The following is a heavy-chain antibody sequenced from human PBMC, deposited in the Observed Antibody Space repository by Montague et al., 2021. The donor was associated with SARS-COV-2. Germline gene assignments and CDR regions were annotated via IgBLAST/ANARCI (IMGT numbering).Heavy chain of an antibody. V-gene: IGHV4-4*07. Sequence: SQTLSLTCTVSGGSISSYYWSWIRQPAGKGLEWIGRIYTSGSTSYNPSLKSRVTMSMDTSKNQFSLKLSSVTAADTAVYYCARDYGSYGLPFDYWGQGTLVTVSS. CDR3: ARDYGSYGLPFDY. CDR2: IYTSGST. D-gene: IGHD5-18*01. CDR1: GGSISSYY. J-gene: IGHJ4*02.